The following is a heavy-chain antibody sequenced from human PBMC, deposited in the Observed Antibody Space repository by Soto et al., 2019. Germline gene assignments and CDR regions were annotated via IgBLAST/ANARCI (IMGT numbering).Heavy chain of an antibody. CDR2: IYYSGST. CDR1: GGSISSGGYY. D-gene: IGHD5-12*01. CDR3: ARVEYSDYYYYYMDV. Sequence: SETLSLTCTVSGGSISSGGYYWSWIRQHPGKGLEWIGYIYYSGSTYYNPSLKSRVTISVDTSKNQFSLKLSSVTAADTAVYYCARVEYSDYYYYYMDVWGKGTTVTVSS. J-gene: IGHJ6*03. V-gene: IGHV4-31*03.